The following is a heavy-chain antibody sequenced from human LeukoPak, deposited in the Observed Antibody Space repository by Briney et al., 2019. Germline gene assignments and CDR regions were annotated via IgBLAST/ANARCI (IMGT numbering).Heavy chain of an antibody. CDR3: ARTTEGYCRGSTCYYYYYYMNV. J-gene: IGHJ6*03. CDR2: IYTSGNT. D-gene: IGHD2-15*01. CDR1: GGSISSYY. V-gene: IGHV4-4*07. Sequence: SETLSLTCTVSGGSISSYYWSWIRQPAGKGLEWIGRIYTSGNTNYNPSLKSRVTMSLDTPKNQFSLKLSSVTAADTAVYYCARTTEGYCRGSTCYYYYYYMNVWGKGTTVTVSS.